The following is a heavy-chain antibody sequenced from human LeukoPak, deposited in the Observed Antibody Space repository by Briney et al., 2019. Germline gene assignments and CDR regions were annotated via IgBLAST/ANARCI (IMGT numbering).Heavy chain of an antibody. CDR1: GGTFSSYA. V-gene: IGHV1-69*13. J-gene: IGHJ3*02. CDR3: ARGYSSSWYDAFDI. CDR2: IIPIFGTA. Sequence: ASVKVSCKASGGTFSSYAISWVRQAPGQGLEWMGGIIPIFGTANYAQKFQGRVTITADESTSTAYMELSSLRSEDTAVYYCARGYSSSWYDAFDIWDQGTMVTVSS. D-gene: IGHD6-13*01.